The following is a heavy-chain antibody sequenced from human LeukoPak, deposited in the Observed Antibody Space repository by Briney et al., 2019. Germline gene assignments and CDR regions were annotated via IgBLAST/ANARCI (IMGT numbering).Heavy chain of an antibody. Sequence: PSETLSLTCTVSGGSISSYYWSWIRQPAGKGLEWIGRIYTSGCTNYNPSLKSRVTMSVDTSENQFSLKLSSVTAADTAVYYCARSILYYYDRSARGAFDIWGPGTMVTVS. CDR1: GGSISSYY. CDR2: IYTSGCT. CDR3: ARSILYYYDRSARGAFDI. V-gene: IGHV4-4*07. D-gene: IGHD3-22*01. J-gene: IGHJ3*02.